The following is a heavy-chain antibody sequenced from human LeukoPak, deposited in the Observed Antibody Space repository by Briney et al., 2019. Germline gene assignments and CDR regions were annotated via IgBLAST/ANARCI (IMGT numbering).Heavy chain of an antibody. Sequence: GGSLRLSCAASGFTFSSYAMHWVRQAPGKGLEWVAVISYDGSNKYYADFVKGRFTISRDNSKNTLYLQMNSLRAEDTAVYYCAREESGLGAFDIWGQGTMVTVSS. D-gene: IGHD3-3*01. CDR3: AREESGLGAFDI. CDR1: GFTFSSYA. V-gene: IGHV3-30*04. CDR2: ISYDGSNK. J-gene: IGHJ3*02.